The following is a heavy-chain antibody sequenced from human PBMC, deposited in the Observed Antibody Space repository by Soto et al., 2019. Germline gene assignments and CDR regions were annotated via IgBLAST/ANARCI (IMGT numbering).Heavy chain of an antibody. CDR2: IKQDGSEK. J-gene: IGHJ4*02. CDR3: ARAGGHSVVVAGTFAY. D-gene: IGHD2-15*01. CDR1: GFNFGTYW. Sequence: EVQLVDSGGGLVQPGGSLRLACAASGFNFGTYWMSWVRQAPGKGLEWVANIKQDGSEKYYVDSVKGRFTISRDNAKKSLYLQMNSLRAEDTAVYYCARAGGHSVVVAGTFAYWGQGTLVTVSS. V-gene: IGHV3-7*04.